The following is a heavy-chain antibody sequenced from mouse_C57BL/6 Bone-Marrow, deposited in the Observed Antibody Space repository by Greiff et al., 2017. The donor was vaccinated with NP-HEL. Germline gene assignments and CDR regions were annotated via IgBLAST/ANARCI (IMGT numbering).Heavy chain of an antibody. CDR3: TTGDAMDY. CDR1: GFNIKDDY. J-gene: IGHJ4*01. V-gene: IGHV14-4*01. Sequence: VQLQQSGAELVRPGASVKLSCTASGFNIKDDYMHWVKQRPEQGLEWIGWIDPENGDTEYASKFQGKATITADTSSNTAYLQLSSLTSEDTAVYYCTTGDAMDYWGRGTSVTVSS. CDR2: IDPENGDT.